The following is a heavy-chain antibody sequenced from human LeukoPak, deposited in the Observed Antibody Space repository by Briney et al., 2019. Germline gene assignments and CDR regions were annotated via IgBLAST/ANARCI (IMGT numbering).Heavy chain of an antibody. CDR1: GFTFSSYA. Sequence: GGSLRLSCAASGFTFSSYAMSWVRQALGKGLEWVSSISSSGVSTYYVDSVKGRFTISRDNFKNTLYLQVNSLRAADMAVYYCAKLGSSGYFQLWGQGTLVTVSS. CDR2: ISSSGVST. J-gene: IGHJ1*01. V-gene: IGHV3-23*01. CDR3: AKLGSSGYFQL. D-gene: IGHD3-22*01.